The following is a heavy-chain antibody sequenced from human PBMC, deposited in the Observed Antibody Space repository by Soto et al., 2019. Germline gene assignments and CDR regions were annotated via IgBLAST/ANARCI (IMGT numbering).Heavy chain of an antibody. D-gene: IGHD6-19*01. CDR2: VSYSGST. J-gene: IGHJ5*02. CDR1: GGAIGGYY. V-gene: IGHV4-59*08. Sequence: SETLSLTCSLSGGAIGGYYWSWIRQPPGKALEWIGYVSYSGSTDYHPSLKSRVSISIDTSKNQFSLKMISVTAADTAVYYCARHGSDSGWFIFDPWGQGALVTGPS. CDR3: ARHGSDSGWFIFDP.